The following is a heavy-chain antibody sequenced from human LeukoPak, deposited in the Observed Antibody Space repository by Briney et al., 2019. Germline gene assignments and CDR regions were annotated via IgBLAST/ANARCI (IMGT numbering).Heavy chain of an antibody. CDR1: GGSFSGYY. CDR2: INHSGST. Sequence: PSETLSLTCAVYGGSFSGYYWSWIRQPPGKGLEWIGEINHSGSTNYNPSLKSRVTISIDTSKNQFSLKVYSVTDADTAVYYCARRSHYDDSSGIRNWGQGILVTVSS. D-gene: IGHD3-22*01. J-gene: IGHJ4*02. CDR3: ARRSHYDDSSGIRN. V-gene: IGHV4-34*01.